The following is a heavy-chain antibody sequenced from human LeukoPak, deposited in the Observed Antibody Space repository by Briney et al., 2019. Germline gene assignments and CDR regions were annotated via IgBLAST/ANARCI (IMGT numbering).Heavy chain of an antibody. CDR1: GGSISSYY. J-gene: IGHJ4*02. CDR3: ARRKSGSYYLDY. D-gene: IGHD1-26*01. V-gene: IGHV4-59*08. Sequence: PSETLSLTCTVSGGSISSYYWCWIRQPPGKGLEWIGYIYYSGSTNYNPSLKSRVTISVDTSKNQFSLKLSSVTAADTAVYYCARRKSGSYYLDYWGQGTLVTVSS. CDR2: IYYSGST.